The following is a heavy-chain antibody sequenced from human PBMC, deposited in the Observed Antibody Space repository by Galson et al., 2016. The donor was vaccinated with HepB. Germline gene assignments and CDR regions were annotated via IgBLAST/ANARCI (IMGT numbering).Heavy chain of an antibody. CDR2: ISINGNNT. CDR1: GFIFSSYA. J-gene: IGHJ4*02. Sequence: SLRLSCAASGFIFSSYAMHWVRQAPGKGLEYVSVISINGNNTYYADSVKGRFTISRDNSKNTLHPQMNSLRAEDTAVYYCVKEATRGPLLGYFDYWGQGTLVTVSS. D-gene: IGHD3-16*01. CDR3: VKEATRGPLLGYFDY. V-gene: IGHV3-64D*06.